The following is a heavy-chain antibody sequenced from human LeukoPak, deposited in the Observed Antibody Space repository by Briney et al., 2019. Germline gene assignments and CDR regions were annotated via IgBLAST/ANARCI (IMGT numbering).Heavy chain of an antibody. CDR1: GYTLTELS. CDR2: FDPEDGET. CDR3: ATSRQQLVTFDY. D-gene: IGHD6-13*01. J-gene: IGHJ4*02. Sequence: ASVKVSCKVSGYTLTELSMHWVRQAPGKGLEWMGGFDPEDGETIYAQKFQGRVTMTEDTSTDTAHMELSSLRSEDTAVYYCATSRQQLVTFDYWGQGTLVTVSS. V-gene: IGHV1-24*01.